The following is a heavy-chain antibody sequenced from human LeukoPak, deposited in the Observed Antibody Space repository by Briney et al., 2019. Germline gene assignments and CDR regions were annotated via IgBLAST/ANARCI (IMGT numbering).Heavy chain of an antibody. Sequence: GGSLRLSCAASGFTFSSYGMHWVRQAPGKGLEYVSAISSNGGSTYYANSVKGRFTISRDNSKNTLYLQMGSLRAEDMAVYYCARDSCSGGSCYLDYWGQGTLVTVSS. J-gene: IGHJ4*02. D-gene: IGHD2-15*01. CDR2: ISSNGGST. CDR1: GFTFSSYG. V-gene: IGHV3-64*01. CDR3: ARDSCSGGSCYLDY.